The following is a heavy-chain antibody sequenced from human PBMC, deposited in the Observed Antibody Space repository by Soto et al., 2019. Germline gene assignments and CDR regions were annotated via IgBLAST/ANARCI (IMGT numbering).Heavy chain of an antibody. CDR1: GFTFSDYY. Sequence: QVQLVESGGGLVKPGGSLRLSCAASGFTFSDYYMSWIRQAPGKGLEWVSYISSSSSYTNYADSVKGRFTISRDNAKNSLYLPMTSLRDEDTAVYHCARTIAAAGGRRYFDLWGRGTLVTVSS. V-gene: IGHV3-11*05. CDR2: ISSSSSYT. D-gene: IGHD6-13*01. J-gene: IGHJ2*01. CDR3: ARTIAAAGGRRYFDL.